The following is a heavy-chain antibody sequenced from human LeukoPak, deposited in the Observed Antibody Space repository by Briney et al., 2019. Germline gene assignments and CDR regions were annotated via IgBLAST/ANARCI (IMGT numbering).Heavy chain of an antibody. V-gene: IGHV1-46*01. CDR2: INPSGGST. Sequence: ASVKVSCKASGYTFTSYNMHWVRQAPGQGLEWMGIINPSGGSTSYAQKFQGRVTMTRDTSTSTVYMELSSLRSEDTAVYYCAREWAIAVAGPNFDYWGQGTLVTVSS. J-gene: IGHJ4*02. CDR3: AREWAIAVAGPNFDY. CDR1: GYTFTSYN. D-gene: IGHD6-19*01.